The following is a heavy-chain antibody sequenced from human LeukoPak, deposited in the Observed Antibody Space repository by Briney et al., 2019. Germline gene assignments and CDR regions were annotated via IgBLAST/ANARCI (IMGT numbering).Heavy chain of an antibody. V-gene: IGHV4-34*01. D-gene: IGHD2-2*01. CDR1: GGSFSGYY. Sequence: SETLSLTCAVYGGSFSGYYWSWIRQPPGKGLEWIGEINHSGSTNYNPSLKSRVTISVDTSKNQFSLKLSSVTAADTAVYYCARWXKSYAPKGFDYWGQGTLVTVSX. J-gene: IGHJ4*02. CDR2: INHSGST. CDR3: ARWXKSYAPKGFDY.